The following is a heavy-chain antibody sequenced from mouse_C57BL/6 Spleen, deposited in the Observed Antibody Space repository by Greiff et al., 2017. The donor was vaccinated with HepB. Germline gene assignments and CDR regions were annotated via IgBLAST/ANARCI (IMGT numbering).Heavy chain of an antibody. V-gene: IGHV1-81*01. CDR2: IYPRSGTT. CDR1: GYTFTSYG. D-gene: IGHD2-4*01. CDR3: ARKEDYDPYYFDY. J-gene: IGHJ2*01. Sequence: VQLQESGAELARPGASVKLSCKASGYTFTSYGISWVKQRTGQGLEWIGEIYPRSGTTYYNEKFKGKATLTADKSSSTAYMELRSLTSEDSAVYFCARKEDYDPYYFDYWGQGTTLTVSS.